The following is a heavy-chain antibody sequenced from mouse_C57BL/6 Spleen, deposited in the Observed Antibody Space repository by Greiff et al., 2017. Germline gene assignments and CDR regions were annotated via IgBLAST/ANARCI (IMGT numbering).Heavy chain of an antibody. CDR3: ARGASIGRYFDV. V-gene: IGHV1-69*01. CDR1: GYTFTSYW. D-gene: IGHD6-1*01. Sequence: QVQLQQSGAELVMPGASVKLSCKASGYTFTSYWMHWVKQRPGQGLEWIGEIDPSDSYTNYNQKFKGKSTLTVDKSSSTAYMQLSSLTSEDSAVYYCARGASIGRYFDVWGTGTTVTVSS. CDR2: IDPSDSYT. J-gene: IGHJ1*03.